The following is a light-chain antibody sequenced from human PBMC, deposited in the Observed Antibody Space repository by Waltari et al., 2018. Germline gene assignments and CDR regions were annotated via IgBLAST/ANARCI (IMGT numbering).Light chain of an antibody. CDR3: CSYVGGGTLV. Sequence: QSALTQPASVSGSPVPSITISCMGTSSAVVGYNFVSWYQQHPVKAPKRMIYDVTKRPEGVSNRCSGSKSRKTAFLTISGLQAEDEADYYCCSYVGGGTLVFGGGTNVTVL. CDR1: SSAVVGYNF. CDR2: DVT. J-gene: IGLJ2*01. V-gene: IGLV2-23*02.